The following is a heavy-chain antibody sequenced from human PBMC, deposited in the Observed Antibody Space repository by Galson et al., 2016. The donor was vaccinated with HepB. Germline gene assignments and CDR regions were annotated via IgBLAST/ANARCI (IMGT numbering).Heavy chain of an antibody. J-gene: IGHJ4*02. CDR3: AKISVQYSYHYWGFDY. V-gene: IGHV3-23*01. Sequence: SLRLSCAASGFTFSNYAMSWVRQAPGKGLEWVSGISGSGDTKFADYVKGRFTISRDNYKNTLYLQMNSLRVEETAVYYCAKISVQYSYHYWGFDYWGQETLVTVSS. CDR2: ISGSGDT. CDR1: GFTFSNYA. D-gene: IGHD5-18*01.